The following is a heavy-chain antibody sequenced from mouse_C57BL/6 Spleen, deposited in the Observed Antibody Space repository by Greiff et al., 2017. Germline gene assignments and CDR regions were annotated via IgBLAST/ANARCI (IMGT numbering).Heavy chain of an antibody. CDR3: ARYYGSSYGTYAMDY. Sequence: VQLQQSGAELARPGASVKLSCKASGYTFTSYGISWVKQRTGQGLEWIGEIYPRSGNTYYNEKFKGKATLTADKSSSTAYMELRSLTSEDSAVYFCARYYGSSYGTYAMDYWGQGTSVTVSS. V-gene: IGHV1-81*01. D-gene: IGHD1-1*01. CDR2: IYPRSGNT. CDR1: GYTFTSYG. J-gene: IGHJ4*01.